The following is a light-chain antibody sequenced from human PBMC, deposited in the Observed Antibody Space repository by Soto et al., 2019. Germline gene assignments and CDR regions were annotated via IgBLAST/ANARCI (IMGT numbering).Light chain of an antibody. V-gene: IGKV1-5*03. J-gene: IGKJ1*01. Sequence: DIQMTQSPSTLSASVGDRVTITCRASQSIRIWFAWYLQEPGRARELQIYKASSLESGVRSGFSGIGAGTEFTLSISWRLPDHFATDFFQQNNGYPWTAGQGTKLDI. CDR2: KAS. CDR1: QSIRIW. CDR3: QQNNGYPWT.